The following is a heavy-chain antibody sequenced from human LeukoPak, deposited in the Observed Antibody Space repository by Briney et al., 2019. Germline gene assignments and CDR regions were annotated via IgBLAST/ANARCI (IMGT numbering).Heavy chain of an antibody. CDR1: GFTFSSYW. V-gene: IGHV3-74*01. D-gene: IGHD3-9*01. CDR3: ARQDLRYFDWLTGPRYYFDY. CDR2: IHSDGSST. Sequence: PGGSLRLSCAASGFTFSSYWMHWVRQAPGKGLVWVSRIHSDGSSTNYADSVKGRFTISRDNAKNSLYLQMNSLRAEDTAVYYCARQDLRYFDWLTGPRYYFDYWGQGTLVTVSS. J-gene: IGHJ4*02.